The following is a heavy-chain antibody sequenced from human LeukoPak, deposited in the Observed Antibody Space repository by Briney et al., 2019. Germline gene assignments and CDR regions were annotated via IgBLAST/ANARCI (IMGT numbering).Heavy chain of an antibody. D-gene: IGHD6-13*01. CDR1: GFTFSSYA. CDR3: AKGFTTIAAAGTNWFDP. CDR2: ISGSGGST. V-gene: IGHV3-23*01. Sequence: GGSLRLSCAASGFTFSSYAMSWVRQAPGKGLEWVSAISGSGGSTYYADSVKGRFTISRDNSKNTLYLQMNSLRAEDTAVYYCAKGFTTIAAAGTNWFDPWGQGTLITVSS. J-gene: IGHJ5*02.